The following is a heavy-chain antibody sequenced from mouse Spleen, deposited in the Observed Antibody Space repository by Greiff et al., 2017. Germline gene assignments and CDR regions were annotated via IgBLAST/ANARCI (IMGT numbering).Heavy chain of an antibody. V-gene: IGHV1-59*01. CDR3: ARFYYGSSYAMDY. D-gene: IGHD1-1*01. CDR1: GYIFTSYW. J-gene: IGHJ4*01. Sequence: QVQLQQPGAELVRPGTSVKLSCKASGYIFTSYWMHWVKQRPGQGLEWIGVIDPSDSYTNYNQKFKGKATLTVDTSSSTAYMQLSSLTSEDSAVYYCARFYYGSSYAMDYWGQGTSVTVSS. CDR2: IDPSDSYT.